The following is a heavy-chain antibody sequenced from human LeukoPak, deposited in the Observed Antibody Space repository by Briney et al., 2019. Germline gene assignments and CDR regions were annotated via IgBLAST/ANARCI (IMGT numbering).Heavy chain of an antibody. V-gene: IGHV4-34*01. CDR3: ARTRYYYNSRSYGAPYYFDY. Sequence: SETLSLTCAVYGGSFSGYYWSWIRQPPGKGLEWIGEINHSGSANYNPSLKSRVTISVDTSKNQFSLKLSSVTAADTAVYYCARTRYYYNSRSYGAPYYFDYWGQGTLVTVSS. CDR1: GGSFSGYY. CDR2: INHSGSA. D-gene: IGHD3-10*01. J-gene: IGHJ4*02.